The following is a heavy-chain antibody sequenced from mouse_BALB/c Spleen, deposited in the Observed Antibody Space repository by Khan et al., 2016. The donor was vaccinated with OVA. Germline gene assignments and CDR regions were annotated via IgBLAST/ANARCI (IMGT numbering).Heavy chain of an antibody. D-gene: IGHD2-14*01. J-gene: IGHJ3*01. Sequence: QVQLQQSGAELARPGASVKMSCKASGYTFTTYTIHWVKQRPGQGLEWIGYIIPSNDNTNYNQKFKDRATLTADKSSSTAYMPRSSLTSEDSAVYYCAREGAYYRSDGWFAYWGQGTLVTVSA. CDR2: IIPSNDNT. V-gene: IGHV1-4*01. CDR1: GYTFTTYT. CDR3: AREGAYYRSDGWFAY.